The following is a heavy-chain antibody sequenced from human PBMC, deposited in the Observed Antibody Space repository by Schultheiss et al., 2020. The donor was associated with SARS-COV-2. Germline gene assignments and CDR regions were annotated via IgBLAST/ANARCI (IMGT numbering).Heavy chain of an antibody. V-gene: IGHV4-59*01. CDR3: SGPKRYSSGWYYFDY. D-gene: IGHD6-19*01. Sequence: SETLSLTCTVSGGSISSSYWSWIRQPPGKGLEWIGYIYYSGSTNYNPSLKSRVTISVDTSKNQFSLKLSSVTAADTAVYYCSGPKRYSSGWYYFDYWGQGTLVTVSS. CDR1: GGSISSSY. CDR2: IYYSGST. J-gene: IGHJ4*02.